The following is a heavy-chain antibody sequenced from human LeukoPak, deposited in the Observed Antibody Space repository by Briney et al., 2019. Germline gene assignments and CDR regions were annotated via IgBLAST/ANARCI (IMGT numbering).Heavy chain of an antibody. CDR3: ARAAYDSGSYIVNHDY. V-gene: IGHV3-53*01. Sequence: GGSLRLSCAASGFTLSTNYMSWVGQAPGKGLEGVSVIYRDDTTYYADSVKGRFTISRDNSKNTLYLQMSSLRAEDTAVYYCARAAYDSGSYIVNHDYWGQGTLVTVSS. J-gene: IGHJ4*02. CDR2: IYRDDTT. D-gene: IGHD3-22*01. CDR1: GFTLSTNY.